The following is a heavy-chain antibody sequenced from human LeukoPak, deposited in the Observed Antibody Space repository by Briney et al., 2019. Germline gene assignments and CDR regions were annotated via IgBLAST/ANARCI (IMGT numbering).Heavy chain of an antibody. Sequence: SETLSLTCTVSGGSISSYYWSWIRQPPGKGLEWIGYIYYSGNTNYNPSLKSRVTISVDTSKNQFSLRLSSVTAADTAVYYCARTTEAHSWLTRFYSYYMDVWGKGTTVTVSS. V-gene: IGHV4-59*01. D-gene: IGHD6-13*01. CDR1: GGSISSYY. CDR3: ARTTEAHSWLTRFYSYYMDV. J-gene: IGHJ6*03. CDR2: IYYSGNT.